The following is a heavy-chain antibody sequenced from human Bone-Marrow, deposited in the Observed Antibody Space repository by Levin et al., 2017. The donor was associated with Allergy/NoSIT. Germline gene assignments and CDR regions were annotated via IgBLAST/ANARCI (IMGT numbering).Heavy chain of an antibody. CDR1: GFTFSSYG. Sequence: AGGSLRLSCAASGFTFSSYGMHWVRQAPGKGLEWVAVISSDVSNTYYADSVKGRFTISRDNSKNTLYLQMNSLRAKETAVYYCAKEIWAARSPLGYYGMDGWGQGTTVTVSS. CDR3: AKEIWAARSPLGYYGMDG. CDR2: ISSDVSNT. V-gene: IGHV3-30*18. J-gene: IGHJ6*02. D-gene: IGHD6-6*01.